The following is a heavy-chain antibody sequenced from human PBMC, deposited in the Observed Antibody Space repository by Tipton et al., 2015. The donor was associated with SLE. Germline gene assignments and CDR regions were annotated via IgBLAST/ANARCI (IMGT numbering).Heavy chain of an antibody. CDR2: ISSSGSTI. J-gene: IGHJ4*02. D-gene: IGHD1-7*01. CDR1: GFTVSSNY. Sequence: SLRLSCAASGFTVSSNYMSWVRQAPGKGLEWVSYISSSGSTIYYADSVKGRFTISRDNAKNSLYLQMNSLRAEDTAVYYCARAGSTNNLFDNWGQGTLVTVSS. V-gene: IGHV3-11*01. CDR3: ARAGSTNNLFDN.